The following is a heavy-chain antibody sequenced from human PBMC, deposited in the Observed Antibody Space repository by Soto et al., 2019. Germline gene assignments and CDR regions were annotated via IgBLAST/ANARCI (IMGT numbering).Heavy chain of an antibody. J-gene: IGHJ6*03. Sequence: GESLKISCKGSGYSFTSYWIGWVRQMPGKGLEWMGIIYPGDSDTRYSPSFQGQVTISADKSISTAYLQWSSLKASDTAMYYCARHGGFLEWSLPQLDYYYYMDVWGKGTTVTVSS. CDR1: GYSFTSYW. D-gene: IGHD3-3*01. V-gene: IGHV5-51*01. CDR3: ARHGGFLEWSLPQLDYYYYMDV. CDR2: IYPGDSDT.